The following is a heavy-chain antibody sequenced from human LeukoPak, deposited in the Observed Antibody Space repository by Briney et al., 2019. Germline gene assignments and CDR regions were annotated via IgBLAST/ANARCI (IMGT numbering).Heavy chain of an antibody. J-gene: IGHJ6*03. V-gene: IGHV5-51*01. CDR2: IYPGDSAT. D-gene: IGHD5-18*01. Sequence: GESLKISCNTSGYTFRSYWIAWVRQMPGKGLEWMGIIYPGDSATRYSPSFQGQVTISADESISTAYLQWSSLKASGTAMYFCARQRSGYTFTYFYYLDVWGKGITVTVSS. CDR3: ARQRSGYTFTYFYYLDV. CDR1: GYTFRSYW.